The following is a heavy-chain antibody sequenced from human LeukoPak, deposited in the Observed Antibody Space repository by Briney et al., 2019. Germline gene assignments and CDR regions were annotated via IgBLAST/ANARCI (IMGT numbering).Heavy chain of an antibody. D-gene: IGHD3-10*01. CDR1: GGSISSYY. V-gene: IGHV4-59*12. Sequence: KPSETLSLTCTVSGGSISSYYWSWIRQPPGKGLECIGYIYNSGSTNYNPSLKSRVSISIDTSKNQFSLKLTSVTAADTAVYYCARLTIRDDAFDIWGQGTMVTVSS. CDR2: IYNSGST. CDR3: ARLTIRDDAFDI. J-gene: IGHJ3*02.